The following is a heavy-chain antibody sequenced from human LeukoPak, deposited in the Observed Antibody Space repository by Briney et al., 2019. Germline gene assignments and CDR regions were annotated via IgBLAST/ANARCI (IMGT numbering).Heavy chain of an antibody. CDR2: IIPILGIA. D-gene: IGHD3-10*01. CDR3: ARGRGYYGPDY. Sequence: RASVKVSCKASGGTFSSYAISWVRQAPGQGLEWMGRIIPILGIANYAQKFQGRVTITADKSTSTAYMELSSLRSEDTAVYYCARGRGYYGPDYWAREPWSPSPQ. V-gene: IGHV1-69*04. J-gene: IGHJ4*02. CDR1: GGTFSSYA.